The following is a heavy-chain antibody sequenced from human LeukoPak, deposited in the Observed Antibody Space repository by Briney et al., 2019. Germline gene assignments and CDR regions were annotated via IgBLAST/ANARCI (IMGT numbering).Heavy chain of an antibody. J-gene: IGHJ4*02. Sequence: SQTLSLTCTVSGGSLSSGSYYWGWVRQPAGRGLEWVGRIYTSGSTNYNPSLKRRVTISVDTSKNQFSLKLSSVTAADTAVYYRARGQIAVAGIFDYRGQGTLVTVSS. CDR1: GGSLSSGSYY. D-gene: IGHD6-19*01. V-gene: IGHV4-61*02. CDR3: ARGQIAVAGIFDY. CDR2: IYTSGST.